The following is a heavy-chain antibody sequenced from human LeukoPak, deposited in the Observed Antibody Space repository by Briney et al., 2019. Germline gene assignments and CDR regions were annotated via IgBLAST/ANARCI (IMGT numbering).Heavy chain of an antibody. CDR1: GGSISSGGYY. J-gene: IGHJ6*02. V-gene: IGHV4-31*03. Sequence: SETLSLTCTVSGGSISSGGYYWSWIRQHPGKGLEWIGYIYYSGSTYYNPSLKSRVTISVDTSKNQFSLKLSSVTAADTAVYYRARVVWFGELRGMDVWGQGTTVTVSS. CDR3: ARVVWFGELRGMDV. D-gene: IGHD3-10*01. CDR2: IYYSGST.